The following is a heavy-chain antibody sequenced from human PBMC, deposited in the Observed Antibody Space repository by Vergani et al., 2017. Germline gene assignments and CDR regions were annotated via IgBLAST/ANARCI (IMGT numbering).Heavy chain of an antibody. CDR3: ATGGSYYLGGKVDC. V-gene: IGHV3-30*03. D-gene: IGHD1-26*01. Sequence: QVQLVESGGGVVQPGRPLRLSCAASGFTFSSYGMHWVRQAPGKGLEWVAVISYDGSNKYYADSVKGRFTISRDNSKNTLYLQMNSLRAEDTAVYYCATGGSYYLGGKVDCWGQGTLVTVSS. CDR1: GFTFSSYG. CDR2: ISYDGSNK. J-gene: IGHJ4*02.